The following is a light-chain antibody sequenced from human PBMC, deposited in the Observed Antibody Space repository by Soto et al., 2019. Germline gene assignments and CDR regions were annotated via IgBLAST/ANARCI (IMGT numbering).Light chain of an antibody. Sequence: EIVMTQSPATSSVSPGERATVPCRASQSVRNNLAWYQQKSGQAPRPLIYGASTRATGIPARFSGSGYGTEFTLTISSLQSEDFAVYYCQQYNKWPLTFGGGTKVDI. J-gene: IGKJ4*01. CDR1: QSVRNN. V-gene: IGKV3-15*01. CDR2: GAS. CDR3: QQYNKWPLT.